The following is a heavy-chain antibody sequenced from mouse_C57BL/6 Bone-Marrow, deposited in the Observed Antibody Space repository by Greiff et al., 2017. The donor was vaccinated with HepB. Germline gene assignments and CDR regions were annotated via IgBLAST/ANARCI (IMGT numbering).Heavy chain of an antibody. V-gene: IGHV5-4*03. CDR2: ISDGGSYT. CDR1: GFTFSSYA. J-gene: IGHJ2*01. D-gene: IGHD1-1*01. Sequence: EVKLMESGGGLVKPGGSLKLSCAASGFTFSSYAMSWVRQTPEKRLEWVATISDGGSYTYYPDNVKGRFTISRDNAKNNLYLQMSHLKSEDTAMYYCARRGIYYYGSSPYYFDYWGQGTTLTVSS. CDR3: ARRGIYYYGSSPYYFDY.